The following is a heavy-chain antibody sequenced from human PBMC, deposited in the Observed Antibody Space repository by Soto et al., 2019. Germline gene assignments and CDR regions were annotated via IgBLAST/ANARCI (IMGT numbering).Heavy chain of an antibody. J-gene: IGHJ4*02. CDR1: GSIFSGYG. V-gene: IGHV3-33*01. CDR2: IWYDGSNK. Sequence: QKYLVESGGGVVQPGGSLRLSCVASGSIFSGYGMHWVRQAPGKGLAWVAVIWYDGSNKYYADSVKGRFTISRDNSKNMLYLQMDSLIAEDTAVYSCARDGIGGTVFLGFCDYWGQGTLVTVSS. CDR3: ARDGIGGTVFLGFCDY. D-gene: IGHD1-7*01.